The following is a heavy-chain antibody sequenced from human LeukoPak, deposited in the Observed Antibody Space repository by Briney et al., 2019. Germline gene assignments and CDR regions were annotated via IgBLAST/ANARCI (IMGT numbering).Heavy chain of an antibody. D-gene: IGHD3-10*01. Sequence: SETLSLTYTVSGGSISSYYWSWIRQPPGKGLEWIGYIYYSRSTNYNPSLKSRVTISVDTSKNQFSLKLSSVTAADTAVYYCARAMKQFRDDAFDIWGQGTMVTVSS. CDR1: GGSISSYY. J-gene: IGHJ3*02. V-gene: IGHV4-59*01. CDR3: ARAMKQFRDDAFDI. CDR2: IYYSRST.